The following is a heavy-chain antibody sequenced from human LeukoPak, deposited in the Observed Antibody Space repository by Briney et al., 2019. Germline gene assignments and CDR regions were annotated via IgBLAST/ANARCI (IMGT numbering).Heavy chain of an antibody. CDR3: AKRDIVVVDQWYYFDY. J-gene: IGHJ4*02. CDR1: GFTFSSYG. CDR2: ISYDGSNK. V-gene: IGHV3-30*18. D-gene: IGHD2-15*01. Sequence: GGSLRLSCAASGFTFSSYGMHWVRQAPGKGLEWVAVISYDGSNKYYADSVKGRFTISRDNSKNTLYLQMNSLRAEDTAVYYCAKRDIVVVDQWYYFDYWGQGTLVTVSS.